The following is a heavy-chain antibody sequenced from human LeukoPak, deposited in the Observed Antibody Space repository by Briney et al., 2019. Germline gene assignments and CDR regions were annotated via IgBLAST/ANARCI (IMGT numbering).Heavy chain of an antibody. CDR3: ARDVIYDSSDYLDF. D-gene: IGHD3-22*01. Sequence: SETLSLTCTVSGVSISRYYGSWIRNPAAKALECIGRIYTSGSTNYSPSFKSRVAMSEDTSKNQLSLRLSSVTAADTAVYYCARDVIYDSSDYLDFWGQGILVTVSS. CDR1: GVSISRYY. CDR2: IYTSGST. V-gene: IGHV4-4*07. J-gene: IGHJ4*02.